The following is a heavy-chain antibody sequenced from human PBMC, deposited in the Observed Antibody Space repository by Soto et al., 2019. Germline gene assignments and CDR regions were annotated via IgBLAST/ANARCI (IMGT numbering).Heavy chain of an antibody. CDR2: IIPIFGTA. J-gene: IGHJ4*02. CDR1: GGTFSSYA. D-gene: IGHD4-17*01. Sequence: QVQLVQSGAEVKKPGSSVKVSCKASGGTFSSYAISWVRQAPGQGLEWMGGIIPIFGTANYAQKLQGRVTITADESTSTAYMELSSLRSEDTAVYYCARDLTRGTVTTGGPFDYWGQGTLVTVSS. CDR3: ARDLTRGTVTTGGPFDY. V-gene: IGHV1-69*01.